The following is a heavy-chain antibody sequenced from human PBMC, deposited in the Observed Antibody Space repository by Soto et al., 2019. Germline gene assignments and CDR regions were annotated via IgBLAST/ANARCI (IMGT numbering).Heavy chain of an antibody. CDR1: GYTFSNYD. D-gene: IGHD1-1*01. CDR3: AGDRGWNGP. J-gene: IGHJ5*02. Sequence: QVQLVQSGAEVKEPGASVKVSCKASGYTFSNYDISWVRQAPGQGLEWMGWINNYNGHTHYAQSLQGRVTMATDASTRTAYMEPGGLSSDDTAVFYCAGDRGWNGPWGQGTLVTVSS. CDR2: INNYNGHT. V-gene: IGHV1-18*01.